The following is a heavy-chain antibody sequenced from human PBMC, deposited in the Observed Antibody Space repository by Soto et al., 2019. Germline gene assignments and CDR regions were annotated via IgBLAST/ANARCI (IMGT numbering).Heavy chain of an antibody. J-gene: IGHJ6*02. Sequence: EVQLLESGGGLVQPGGSLRLSCAASGFTFSSYSMTWVRQAPGKGLEWVSVISGGGGTTFYADSMKGRFTISRDNSKNTLYLQMNSLRAEDTAVYYCAKQRGHYYGMDVWGQGTTVTVSS. V-gene: IGHV3-23*01. CDR2: ISGGGGTT. CDR1: GFTFSSYS. CDR3: AKQRGHYYGMDV. D-gene: IGHD1-26*01.